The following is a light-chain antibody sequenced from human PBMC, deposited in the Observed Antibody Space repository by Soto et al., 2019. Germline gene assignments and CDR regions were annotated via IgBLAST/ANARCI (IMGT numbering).Light chain of an antibody. CDR3: QHYGSPLT. CDR1: QSVRSSY. CDR2: GAS. V-gene: IGKV3-20*01. Sequence: EIVLTQSPGTLSLSPGGRATLSCRASQSVRSSYLAWYQQRPGQAPRLLIFGASFRATGIPDRFSGSWSGTDFTLTISRLEPEDFAVYYCQHYGSPLTFGGGTKVEIK. J-gene: IGKJ4*01.